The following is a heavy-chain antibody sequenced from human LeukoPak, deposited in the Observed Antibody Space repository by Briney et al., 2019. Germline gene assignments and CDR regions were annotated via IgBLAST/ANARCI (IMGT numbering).Heavy chain of an antibody. CDR1: GYSFTSYW. D-gene: IGHD6-19*01. CDR2: IYPGDSDT. CDR3: AREAAGGGGWLSDAFDI. J-gene: IGHJ3*02. V-gene: IGHV5-51*01. Sequence: GESLKISCKGSGYSFTSYWIGWVRQMPGKGLEWMGIIYPGDSDTRYSPSFQGQVTISADKSISTAYPQWSSLKASDTAMYYCAREAAGGGGWLSDAFDIWGQGTMVTVSS.